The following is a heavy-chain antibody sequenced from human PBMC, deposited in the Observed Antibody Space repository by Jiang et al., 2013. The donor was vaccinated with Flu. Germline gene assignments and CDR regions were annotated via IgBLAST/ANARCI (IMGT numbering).Heavy chain of an antibody. V-gene: IGHV5-51*01. D-gene: IGHD2-15*01. CDR3: ARSHVAGRDFDH. J-gene: IGHJ4*02. Sequence: WVRQMPGKGLEWMGIIYPDDSDTRYSPSFHGQVTISADKSINTAFVQWSSLKPSDTGIYFCARSHVAGRDFDHWGQGTLITVSS. CDR2: IYPDDSDT.